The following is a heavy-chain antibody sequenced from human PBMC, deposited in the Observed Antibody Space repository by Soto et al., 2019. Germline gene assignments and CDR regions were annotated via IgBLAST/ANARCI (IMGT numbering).Heavy chain of an antibody. CDR2: IYAGDSDT. CDR1: GYRFTSYW. J-gene: IGHJ4*02. CDR3: ARRTDGTGAYIDY. V-gene: IGHV5-51*01. Sequence: EVQVVQSGAEVKKPGESLEISCKGSGYRFTSYWIAWVRQMPGKGLEWMGIIYAGDSDTRYGPSFQGQVTISADKSISTAYLQWSSLKASDNAMYYCARRTDGTGAYIDYWGQGTLVTVSS.